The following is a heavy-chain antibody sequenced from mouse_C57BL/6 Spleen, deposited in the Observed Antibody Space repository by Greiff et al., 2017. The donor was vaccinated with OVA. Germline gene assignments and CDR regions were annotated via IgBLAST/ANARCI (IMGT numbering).Heavy chain of an antibody. D-gene: IGHD1-1*01. V-gene: IGHV1-80*01. Sequence: QVQLQQSGAELVKPGASVKISCKASGYAFSSYWMNWVKQRPGKGLEWIGQIYPGDGDTNYNGKFKGKATLTADKSSSTAYMQLSSLTSEDSAVYFCARKGITTVVATGDYFDYWGQGTTLTVSS. CDR1: GYAFSSYW. CDR2: IYPGDGDT. CDR3: ARKGITTVVATGDYFDY. J-gene: IGHJ2*01.